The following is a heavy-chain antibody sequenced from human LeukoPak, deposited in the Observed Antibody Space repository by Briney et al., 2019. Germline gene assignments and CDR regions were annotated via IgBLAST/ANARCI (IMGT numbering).Heavy chain of an antibody. CDR1: GFTFSSYG. CDR3: AKGRSVTTSCFDY. D-gene: IGHD4-17*01. V-gene: IGHV3-33*06. CDR2: IWYDGSKK. Sequence: GGSLRLSCAASGFTFSSYGMHWVRQAPGKGLEWVAVIWYDGSKKYYADSVKGRFTISRDNSKNTLYLQMNSLRAEDTAVYYCAKGRSVTTSCFDYWGQGTLVTVSS. J-gene: IGHJ4*02.